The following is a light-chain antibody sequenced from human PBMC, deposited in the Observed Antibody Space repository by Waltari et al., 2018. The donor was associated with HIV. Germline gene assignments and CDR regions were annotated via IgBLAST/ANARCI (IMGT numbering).Light chain of an antibody. CDR1: ELGNKD. J-gene: IGLJ2*01. V-gene: IGLV3-1*01. CDR3: QAWDSNTAV. CDR2: QSK. Sequence: SYELAQPPSVSVSPGQTAIISCSGDELGNKDACWYQQKPGQSPVLVILQSKRRPSGIPERFSGSNSGNTATLTISGAQAVDEADYYCQAWDSNTAVFGGGTKLTVL.